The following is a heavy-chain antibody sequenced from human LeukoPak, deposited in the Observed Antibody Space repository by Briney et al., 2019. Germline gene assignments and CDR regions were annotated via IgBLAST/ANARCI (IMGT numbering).Heavy chain of an antibody. CDR3: ARTSMEGGTTRSLDY. CDR2: IYTSGST. CDR1: GGSISSYY. J-gene: IGHJ4*02. V-gene: IGHV4-4*07. Sequence: SETLSLTCTVSGGSISSYYWSWIRQPAGKGLEWIGRIYTSGSTNCNPSLKSRVTMSVDTSKNQFSLKLSSVTAADTAVYYCARTSMEGGTTRSLDYWGQGTLVTVSS. D-gene: IGHD1-1*01.